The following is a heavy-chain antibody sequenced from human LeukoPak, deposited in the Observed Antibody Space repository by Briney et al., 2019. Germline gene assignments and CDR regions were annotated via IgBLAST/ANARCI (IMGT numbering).Heavy chain of an antibody. CDR2: IKQDGSEK. J-gene: IGHJ6*03. V-gene: IGHV3-7*01. Sequence: PEGSLRLSCAASGFTFSSYWMSWVRQAPGKGLEWVANIKQDGSEKYYVDSVKGRFTISRDNAKNSLYLQMNSLRAEDTAVYYCARGPSKGSSSWPLYYYYYYMDVWGKGTTVTVSS. CDR3: ARGPSKGSSSWPLYYYYYYMDV. D-gene: IGHD6-13*01. CDR1: GFTFSSYW.